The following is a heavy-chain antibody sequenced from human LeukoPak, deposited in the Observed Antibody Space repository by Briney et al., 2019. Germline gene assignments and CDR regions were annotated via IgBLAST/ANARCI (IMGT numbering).Heavy chain of an antibody. D-gene: IGHD4-17*01. CDR1: GFTFSSYA. Sequence: PGGSLRLSCAASGFTFSSYAMHWVRQAPGKGLEWVAVISYDGSNKYYADSVKGRFSISRDNSKNTLYLQMNSLRAEDTAVYYCARDGDYGDYEYFDYWGQGTLVTVSS. V-gene: IGHV3-30-3*01. J-gene: IGHJ4*02. CDR2: ISYDGSNK. CDR3: ARDGDYGDYEYFDY.